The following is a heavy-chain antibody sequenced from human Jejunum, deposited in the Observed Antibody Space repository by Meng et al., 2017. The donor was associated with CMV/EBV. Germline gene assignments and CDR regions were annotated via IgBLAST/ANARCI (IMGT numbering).Heavy chain of an antibody. J-gene: IGHJ6*02. CDR1: GFTFNHYW. CDR2: INQDGGGK. Sequence: GFTFNHYWMSWVRQAPGKGLEWVANINQDGGGKYYVDSVMGRFTISRDNAKNSLYLQMNSLRAEDTAFYYCARIYDYGGAHYGMDVWGQGTTVTVSS. V-gene: IGHV3-7*01. CDR3: ARIYDYGGAHYGMDV. D-gene: IGHD4/OR15-4a*01.